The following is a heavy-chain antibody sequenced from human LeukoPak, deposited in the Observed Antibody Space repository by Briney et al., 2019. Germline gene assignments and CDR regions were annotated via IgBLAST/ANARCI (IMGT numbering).Heavy chain of an antibody. D-gene: IGHD4/OR15-4a*01. CDR3: ARAGANGPEAFDI. J-gene: IGHJ3*02. V-gene: IGHV3-74*01. CDR2: IDSAGSST. Sequence: GGSLRLSCAASGFILSSYWMHWVRQAPGKGLVWVSRIDSAGSSTSYADSVKGRFTISRDNAKNTLYLQMISLRAEDTAVYYCARAGANGPEAFDIWGQGTMVSVSS. CDR1: GFILSSYW.